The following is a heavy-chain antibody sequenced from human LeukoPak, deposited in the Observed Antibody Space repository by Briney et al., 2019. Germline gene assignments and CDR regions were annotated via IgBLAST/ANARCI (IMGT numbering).Heavy chain of an antibody. J-gene: IGHJ4*02. CDR1: GLTFSSYS. D-gene: IGHD3-10*01. V-gene: IGHV3-21*01. Sequence: NSGGSLRLSCAASGLTFSSYSMNWVRQAPGKGLEWVSSISSSSNYIYYADSVKGRSTISRDNAKNSLYLQMNSLRAEDTVVYYCARVPHAMVRGVIITEFYFDYWGQGTLVTVSS. CDR2: ISSSSNYI. CDR3: ARVPHAMVRGVIITEFYFDY.